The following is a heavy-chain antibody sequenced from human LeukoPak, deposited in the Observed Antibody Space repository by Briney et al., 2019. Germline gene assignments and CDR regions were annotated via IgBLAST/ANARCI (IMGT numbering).Heavy chain of an antibody. V-gene: IGHV3-21*01. Sequence: GSLRLSCAASGFTVSSNYMSWVRQAPGKGLEWVSSITSSSSYTHYVDSVRGRFTISRDNAKNSLYLQMNSLRAEDTAVYYCARAMKNYYGSGVDIWGQGTMVTVSS. D-gene: IGHD3-10*01. CDR3: ARAMKNYYGSGVDI. J-gene: IGHJ3*02. CDR2: ITSSSSYT. CDR1: GFTVSSNY.